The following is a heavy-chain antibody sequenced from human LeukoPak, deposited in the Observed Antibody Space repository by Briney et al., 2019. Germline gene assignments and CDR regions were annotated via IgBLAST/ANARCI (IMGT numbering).Heavy chain of an antibody. CDR1: GFAFSTYA. V-gene: IGHV3-48*01. J-gene: IGHJ4*02. CDR2: ITSDSNTI. D-gene: IGHD2-15*01. Sequence: WVSLRLSCAASGFAFSTYAMNWVRQAPGKGLEWFSFITSDSNTIYYAYSMKVRFTISRYNAENSLYLQMNSLSAEDTAVYYCARDRMGGSFDYWGQGILVTVSS. CDR3: ARDRMGGSFDY.